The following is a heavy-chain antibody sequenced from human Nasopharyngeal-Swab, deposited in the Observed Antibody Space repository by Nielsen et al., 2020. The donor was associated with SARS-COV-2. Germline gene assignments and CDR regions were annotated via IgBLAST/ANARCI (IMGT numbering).Heavy chain of an antibody. D-gene: IGHD2-15*01. CDR1: GGSISSSSYY. Sequence: SETLSLTCTVSGGSISSSSYYWGWIRQPPGKGLEWIGSIYYSGSTYYNPSLKSRVTISVDTSKSQFSLKLSSVTAADTAVYYCARQLVVVVAAAIPYYYGMDVWGQGTTVTVSS. V-gene: IGHV4-39*01. J-gene: IGHJ6*02. CDR2: IYYSGST. CDR3: ARQLVVVVAAAIPYYYGMDV.